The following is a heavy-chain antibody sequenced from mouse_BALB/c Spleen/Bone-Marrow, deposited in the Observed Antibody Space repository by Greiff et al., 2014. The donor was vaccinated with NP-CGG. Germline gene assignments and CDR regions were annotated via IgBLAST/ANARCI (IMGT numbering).Heavy chain of an antibody. D-gene: IGHD1-2*01. V-gene: IGHV1-14*01. CDR3: ARRQFITTGAWFAY. J-gene: IGHJ3*01. Sequence: EVQGVESGPELVKPGASVKMSCKASGYTFTSYVMHWVKQKPGQGLEWIGYINPYNGGTKYNEKFKGKATLTSDKSSSTAYMELSSLTSEDSAVYYCARRQFITTGAWFAYWGQGTLVTVSA. CDR2: INPYNGGT. CDR1: GYTFTSYV.